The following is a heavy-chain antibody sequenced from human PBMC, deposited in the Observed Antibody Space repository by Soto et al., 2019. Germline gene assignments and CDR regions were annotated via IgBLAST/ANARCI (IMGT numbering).Heavy chain of an antibody. V-gene: IGHV4-59*01. CDR3: ARGVAAAVNWFDP. J-gene: IGHJ5*02. D-gene: IGHD6-13*01. CDR2: IYYSGST. Sequence: QVQLQESGPGLVKPSETLSLTCTVSGGSISSYYWSWIRQPPGKGLEWIGYIYYSGSTNYNPCLKSRVTISVDTSKNKFSLKLSSVTAADTAVYYCARGVAAAVNWFDPWGQGTLVTVSS. CDR1: GGSISSYY.